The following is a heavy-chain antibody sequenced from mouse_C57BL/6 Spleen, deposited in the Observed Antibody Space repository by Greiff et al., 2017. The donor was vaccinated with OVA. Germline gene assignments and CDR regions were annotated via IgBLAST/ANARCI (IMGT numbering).Heavy chain of an antibody. Sequence: VQLQQSGAELVRPGASVTLSCKASGYTFTDYEMHWVKQTPVHGLEWIGAIDPETGGTAYNQKFKGKAILTADKSSSTAYMELRSLTSEDSAVYYCTRDYGSSFYYAMDDWGQGTSVTVSS. D-gene: IGHD1-1*01. CDR3: TRDYGSSFYYAMDD. CDR1: GYTFTDYE. V-gene: IGHV1-15*01. J-gene: IGHJ4*01. CDR2: IDPETGGT.